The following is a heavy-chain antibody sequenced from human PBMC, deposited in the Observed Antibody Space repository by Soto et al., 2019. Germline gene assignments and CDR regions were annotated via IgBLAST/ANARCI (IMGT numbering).Heavy chain of an antibody. Sequence: GESLKISFKGSGSDFSRYSISWVRQMPGKGLEWMGRIDPSDSNAKYSPYFQGHVTSSADKSIRNAYLQWSSLKASDTAMYFCARTTVTNLYYYYILDVWGQGNTVTVSS. CDR2: IDPSDSNA. V-gene: IGHV5-10-1*01. J-gene: IGHJ6*02. CDR1: GSDFSRYS. CDR3: ARTTVTNLYYYYILDV. D-gene: IGHD4-17*01.